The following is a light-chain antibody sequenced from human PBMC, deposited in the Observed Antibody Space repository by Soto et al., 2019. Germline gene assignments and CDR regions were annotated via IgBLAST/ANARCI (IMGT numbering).Light chain of an antibody. J-gene: IGKJ4*01. Sequence: EIVLTQSPATLSLSPGERATLSCRASQSVSSYLAWYQQKPGQAPRLLIYDASSRATGIPARFSGSGSGTDFTLTISSLAPEDFAVYYCQQRSTWLTFGGGTKVEI. CDR2: DAS. CDR1: QSVSSY. V-gene: IGKV3-11*01. CDR3: QQRSTWLT.